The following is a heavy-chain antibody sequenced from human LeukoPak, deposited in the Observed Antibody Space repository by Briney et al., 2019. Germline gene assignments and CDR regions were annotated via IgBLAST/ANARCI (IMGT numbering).Heavy chain of an antibody. CDR1: RFSFGTFG. CDR2: ITGSSTWT. CDR3: ARELVSLGTGYFDL. V-gene: IGHV3-23*01. Sequence: LGGSLRLSCEASRFSFGTFGMTWVRQAPGKGLEWVSGITGSSTWTYYADSVRGRFTISRDNSKNSLHLQMNNLTADDTAIYYCARELVSLGTGYFDLWGRGTLVTVAS. J-gene: IGHJ2*01. D-gene: IGHD3/OR15-3a*01.